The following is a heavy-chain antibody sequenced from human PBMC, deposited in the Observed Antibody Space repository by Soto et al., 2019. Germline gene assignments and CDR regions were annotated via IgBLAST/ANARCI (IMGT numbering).Heavy chain of an antibody. CDR3: ARFPVPLEWPYYYYMDV. J-gene: IGHJ6*03. Sequence: PGGSLRLSCAASGFTVSSNYMSWVRQAPGKGLEWVSVIYSGGSTYHADSVKGRFTISRDNSKNTLYLQMNSLRAEDTAVYYCARFPVPLEWPYYYYMDVWGKGTTVTVSS. V-gene: IGHV3-66*01. CDR2: IYSGGST. D-gene: IGHD3-3*01. CDR1: GFTVSSNY.